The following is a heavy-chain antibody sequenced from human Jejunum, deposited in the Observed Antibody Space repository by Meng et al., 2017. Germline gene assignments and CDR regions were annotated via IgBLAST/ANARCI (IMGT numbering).Heavy chain of an antibody. CDR2: IDVEGSST. D-gene: IGHD3-22*01. Sequence: GGSLRLSCAASGFTFSSYWMHWVRQVPGKGLVWVSRIDVEGSSTNYADSVKGRFTISRDNAKNTLFLQMNSLRAEDTAAYYCARGGWWLLGESIWGQGTMVTVSS. CDR1: GFTFSSYW. V-gene: IGHV3-74*01. J-gene: IGHJ3*02. CDR3: ARGGWWLLGESI.